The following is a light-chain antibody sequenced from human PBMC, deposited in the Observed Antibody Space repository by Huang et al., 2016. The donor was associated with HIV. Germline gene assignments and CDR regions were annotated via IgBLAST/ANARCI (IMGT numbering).Light chain of an antibody. J-gene: IGKJ1*01. CDR3: QQYGSSPGT. CDR1: HRVANNF. Sequence: EIVLTQSPGTLSLSPGERATLSCRASHRVANNFLAWYRQRPGQAPRLLIYAASTRAAGIAGRFSGSGSGTYFILTINRREPEDVAVYYCQQYGSSPGTFGQGTKVEIK. V-gene: IGKV3-20*01. CDR2: AAS.